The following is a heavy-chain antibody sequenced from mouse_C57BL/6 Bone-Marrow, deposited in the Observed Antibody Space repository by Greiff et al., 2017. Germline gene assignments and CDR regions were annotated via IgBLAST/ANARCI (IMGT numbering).Heavy chain of an antibody. CDR3: ARDLSNYEDAY. D-gene: IGHD2-5*01. CDR1: GFTFSSYA. CDR2: ISDGGSYT. Sequence: EVQRVESGGGLVKPGGSLKLSCAASGFTFSSYAMSWVRQTPEKRLEWVATISDGGSYTYYPDNVKGRFTISRDNAKNNLYLQMSHLKSEDTAMYYCARDLSNYEDAYWGQGTLVTVSA. V-gene: IGHV5-4*01. J-gene: IGHJ3*01.